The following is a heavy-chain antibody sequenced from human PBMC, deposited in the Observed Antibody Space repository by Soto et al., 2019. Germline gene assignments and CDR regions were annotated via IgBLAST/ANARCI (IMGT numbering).Heavy chain of an antibody. D-gene: IGHD4-17*01. CDR1: GFTFSSYS. Sequence: PGGSLRLSCAASGFTFSSYSMNWVRQAPGKGLEWVSSISSSSSYIYYADSVKGRFTISRDNAKNSLYLQMNSLRAEDTAVYYCARDLGYGEPIDYWGQGTLVTVSS. V-gene: IGHV3-21*01. CDR3: ARDLGYGEPIDY. J-gene: IGHJ4*02. CDR2: ISSSSSYI.